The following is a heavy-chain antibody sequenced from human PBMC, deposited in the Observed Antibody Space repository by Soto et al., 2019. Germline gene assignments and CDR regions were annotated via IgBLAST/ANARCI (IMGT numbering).Heavy chain of an antibody. CDR1: GFTFSSYS. CDR2: ISSGGITI. V-gene: IGHV3-48*02. J-gene: IGHJ3*02. Sequence: EVQLVESGGGLIQPGGSLRLSCAASGFTFSSYSMNWVRQAPGKGLEWVSYISSGGITIYYTDSVKGRFTISRDNVKNSLYLQMNSLRDEDTAVYYCARGLGFAFDIWGQGTMVTVSS. D-gene: IGHD1-26*01. CDR3: ARGLGFAFDI.